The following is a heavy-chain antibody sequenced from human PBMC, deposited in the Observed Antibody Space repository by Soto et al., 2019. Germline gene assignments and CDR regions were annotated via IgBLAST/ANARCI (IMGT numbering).Heavy chain of an antibody. J-gene: IGHJ4*02. CDR3: ASTEDFFDY. V-gene: IGHV4-31*03. CDR1: GVSLTSGTYY. Sequence: PSETLSLTCPVSGVSLTSGTYYWSWIRQHPGKGLEWIGYIFYSGSTDYNPSLKSRVNISVDTSKNQFSLELSSVTAADTAVYYCASTEDFFDYWGQGTLVTVSS. CDR2: IFYSGST.